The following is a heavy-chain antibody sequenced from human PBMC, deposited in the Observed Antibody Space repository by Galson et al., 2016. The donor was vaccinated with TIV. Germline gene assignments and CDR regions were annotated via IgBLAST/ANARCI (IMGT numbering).Heavy chain of an antibody. Sequence: SLRLSCAASGFTFSAYTMNWVRRAPGKGLEWVSSISTGSSYIFYADSVKGRFTISRDNAKNSLYLQINGLRAEDTAVYYCARVTILRFSEWSFDHWGQGMLVTVSP. CDR3: ARVTILRFSEWSFDH. CDR2: ISTGSSYI. V-gene: IGHV3-21*06. D-gene: IGHD3-3*01. CDR1: GFTFSAYT. J-gene: IGHJ4*02.